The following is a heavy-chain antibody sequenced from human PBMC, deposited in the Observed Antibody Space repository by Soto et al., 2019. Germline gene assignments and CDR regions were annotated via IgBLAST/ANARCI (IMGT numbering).Heavy chain of an antibody. V-gene: IGHV3-33*01. CDR3: ARCYYDILTGPGYYYGMDV. D-gene: IGHD3-9*01. CDR2: IWYDGSNK. J-gene: IGHJ6*02. Sequence: QVQLVESGGGVVQPGRSLRLSCAASGFTFSSYGMHWVRQAPGKGLEWVAVIWYDGSNKYYADSVKGRFTISRDNSKNTLYLQMNSLRAEDTAVYYCARCYYDILTGPGYYYGMDVWGQGTTVTVSS. CDR1: GFTFSSYG.